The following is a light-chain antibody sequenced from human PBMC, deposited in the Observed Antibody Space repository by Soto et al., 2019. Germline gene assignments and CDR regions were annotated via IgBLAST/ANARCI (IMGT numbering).Light chain of an antibody. V-gene: IGKV3-20*01. J-gene: IGKJ2*01. CDR2: DAS. CDR1: QTFGRTY. CDR3: QQFGTSPLYT. Sequence: ESVLTQSQGTLSLSPGERVTLSCRASQTFGRTYLAWYQQKPGQSPRLLIYDASSRATGIPDRFSGSGSGTDFSLPSSRMEPEDFAVYYCQQFGTSPLYTFGQGTKLEIK.